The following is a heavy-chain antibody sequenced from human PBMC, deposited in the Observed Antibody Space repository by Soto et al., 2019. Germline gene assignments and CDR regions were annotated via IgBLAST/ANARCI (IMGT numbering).Heavy chain of an antibody. J-gene: IGHJ4*02. V-gene: IGHV3-7*05. CDR2: IKQDGSEK. CDR1: GFTFGSYW. D-gene: IGHD4-4*01. CDR3: ASHRSNDYSSYFEY. Sequence: GGSLRLSCAAAGFTFGSYWMSWVRQAPGRGLEWVADIKQDGSEKYYVDSVKGRFTISRDNAKNSLYLQMNSLRAEDTAVYSCASHRSNDYSSYFEYRGQATLDTVSS.